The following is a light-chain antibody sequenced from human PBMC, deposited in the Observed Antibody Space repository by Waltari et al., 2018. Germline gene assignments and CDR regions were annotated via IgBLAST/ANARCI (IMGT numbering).Light chain of an antibody. CDR2: GEN. CDR3: NARDSSGDRLV. J-gene: IGLJ2*01. V-gene: IGLV3-19*01. Sequence: SSELTQDPAVSVALGQTVRITCQGDTLRRHHASWFQQKPGQTPVVVVHGENSRPPGVPDRFSGSRSGNTVSLTIAGGQAEDEADYYCNARDSSGDRLVFGGGTKLTVL. CDR1: TLRRHH.